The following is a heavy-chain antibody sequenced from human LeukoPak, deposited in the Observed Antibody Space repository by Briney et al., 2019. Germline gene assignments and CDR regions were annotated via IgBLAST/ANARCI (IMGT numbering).Heavy chain of an antibody. CDR3: ARGEDCYDSSGREQPDI. D-gene: IGHD3-22*01. CDR2: ISSSGSTI. CDR1: GFTFSDYY. Sequence: SGGSLRLSCAASGFTFSDYYMSWIRQAPGKGLEWVSYISSSGSTIYYADSVKGRFTISRDNAKNSLYLQMNSLRAEDTAVYYCARGEDCYDSSGREQPDIWGQGTMVTVSS. J-gene: IGHJ3*02. V-gene: IGHV3-11*01.